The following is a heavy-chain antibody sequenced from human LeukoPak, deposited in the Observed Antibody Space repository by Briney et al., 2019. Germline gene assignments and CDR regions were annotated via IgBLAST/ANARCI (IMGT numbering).Heavy chain of an antibody. CDR3: ARVSCSSTSCPRRDALDV. CDR1: GGSISYYY. J-gene: IGHJ3*01. D-gene: IGHD2-2*01. V-gene: IGHV4-59*01. CDR2: IYYSGST. Sequence: SETLSLTCTVSGGSISYYYWSWIRQPPGKGLEWIGYIYYSGSTNYNPSLKSRVTISVDTSKNQFSLNLTSVATADTAVYYCARVSCSSTSCPRRDALDVWGQGTMVTVSS.